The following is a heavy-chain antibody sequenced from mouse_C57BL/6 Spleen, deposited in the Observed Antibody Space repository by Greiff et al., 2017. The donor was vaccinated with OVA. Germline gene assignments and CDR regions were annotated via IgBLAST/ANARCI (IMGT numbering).Heavy chain of an antibody. V-gene: IGHV1-52*01. CDR3: ARWGTAQATFWFAY. CDR1: GYTFTSYW. D-gene: IGHD3-2*02. CDR2: IDPSDSET. J-gene: IGHJ3*01. Sequence: QVQLQQPGAELVRPGSSVKLSCKASGYTFTSYWMHWVKQRPIQGLEWIGNIDPSDSETHYNQKFKDKATLTVDKSSSTAYMQLSSLTSEDSAVYYCARWGTAQATFWFAYWGQGTLVTVAA.